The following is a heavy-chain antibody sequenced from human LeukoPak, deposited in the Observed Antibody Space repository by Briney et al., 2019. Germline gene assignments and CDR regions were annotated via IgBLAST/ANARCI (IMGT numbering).Heavy chain of an antibody. V-gene: IGHV3-11*06. D-gene: IGHD6-19*01. J-gene: IGHJ3*02. CDR2: ISSSSSYT. Sequence: PGGSLRLSCAASGFTFSDYYMSWIRQAPGKGLEWVSYISSSSSYTNYADSVKGRFTISRDNAKNSLYLQMNSLRVEDTAVYYCARVGRMRIAVAGARAFDIWGQGTMVTVSS. CDR1: GFTFSDYY. CDR3: ARVGRMRIAVAGARAFDI.